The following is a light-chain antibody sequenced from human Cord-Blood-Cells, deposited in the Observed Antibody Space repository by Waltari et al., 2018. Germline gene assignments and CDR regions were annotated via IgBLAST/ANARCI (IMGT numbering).Light chain of an antibody. Sequence: DLVMTQSPDSLAVSLGERATINCKSSKSVLYSSNNKNYLAWYQQKPGQPPKLLIYWASTRESGVPDRFSGSGSGTDFTLTISSLQAEDVAVYYCQQYYSTPYSFGQGTKLEIK. J-gene: IGKJ2*03. CDR1: KSVLYSSNNKNY. CDR3: QQYYSTPYS. CDR2: WAS. V-gene: IGKV4-1*01.